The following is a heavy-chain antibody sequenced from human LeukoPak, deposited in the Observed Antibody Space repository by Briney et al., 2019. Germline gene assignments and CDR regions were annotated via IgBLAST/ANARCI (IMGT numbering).Heavy chain of an antibody. V-gene: IGHV1-18*01. J-gene: IGHJ4*02. CDR3: ASGTGNYGSGSYYDY. D-gene: IGHD3-10*01. CDR2: ISAYNGNT. Sequence: ASVKVSCKASGYTFTSYGISWVRQAPGQGLEWMGWISAYNGNTNYAQKLQGRVTMTTDTSTSTACMELRSLRSDDTAVYYCASGTGNYGSGSYYDYWGQGTLVTVSS. CDR1: GYTFTSYG.